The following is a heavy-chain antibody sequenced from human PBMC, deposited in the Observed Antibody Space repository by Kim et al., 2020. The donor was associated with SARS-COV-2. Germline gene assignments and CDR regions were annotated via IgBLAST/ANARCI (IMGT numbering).Heavy chain of an antibody. V-gene: IGHV3-33*01. D-gene: IGHD5-12*01. Sequence: YADAVKGRFTISRDNSKNPLYLQMNSLRAEDTAVYYCARAHSGYDFWGMDVWGQGTTVTVSS. J-gene: IGHJ6*02. CDR3: ARAHSGYDFWGMDV.